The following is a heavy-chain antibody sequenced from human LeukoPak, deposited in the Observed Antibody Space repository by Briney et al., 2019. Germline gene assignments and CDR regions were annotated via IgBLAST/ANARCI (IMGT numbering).Heavy chain of an antibody. V-gene: IGHV3-15*01. CDR3: AKYYSIQHFDY. D-gene: IGHD4-11*01. J-gene: IGHJ4*02. Sequence: PGGSLRLSCAASGFTFNNAWMSWVRQAPGKGLEWVGRIKSKTDAGTTDYAAPVKGRFTISRDDSKNTLYLQMNSLRAEDTAVYYCAKYYSIQHFDYWGQGTLVTVSS. CDR1: GFTFNNAW. CDR2: IKSKTDAGTT.